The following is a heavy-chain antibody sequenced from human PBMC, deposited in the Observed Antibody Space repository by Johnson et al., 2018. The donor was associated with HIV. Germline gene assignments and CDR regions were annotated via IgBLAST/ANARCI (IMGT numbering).Heavy chain of an antibody. Sequence: VQLVESGGGVVQPGGSLRLSCAASGFTFSSYGMHWVRQAPGKGLEWVAFTQYDGSNIYYADSVKGRFTISRDNSKNTLYLQVNSLRAEDTAVFYCVKDRGSGWPDAFDIWGQGAMVTVSS. CDR2: TQYDGSNI. V-gene: IGHV3-30*02. J-gene: IGHJ3*02. CDR1: GFTFSSYG. D-gene: IGHD6-19*01. CDR3: VKDRGSGWPDAFDI.